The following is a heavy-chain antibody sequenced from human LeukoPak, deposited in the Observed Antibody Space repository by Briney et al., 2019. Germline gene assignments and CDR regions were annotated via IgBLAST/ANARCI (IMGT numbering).Heavy chain of an antibody. CDR3: AREGVAGTRFDF. CDR1: GFTFSSYG. J-gene: IGHJ4*02. CDR2: ISSSGKTT. V-gene: IGHV3-48*03. D-gene: IGHD6-19*01. Sequence: GGSLRLSCAVSGFTFSSYGMSWVRQAPRKGLEWVSYISSSGKTTFYADSVKGRFTISRDNAQNSLYLQMSRLRAEDTAVYYCAREGVAGTRFDFWRRGTVVSVRS.